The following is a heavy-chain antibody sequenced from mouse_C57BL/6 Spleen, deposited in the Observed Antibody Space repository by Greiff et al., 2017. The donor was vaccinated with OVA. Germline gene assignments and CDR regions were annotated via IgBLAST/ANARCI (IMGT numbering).Heavy chain of an antibody. CDR3: ARSGWLLRPYYALDY. Sequence: VQLQQSGPELVKPGASVKMSCKASGYTFTDYNMHWVKQSHGKSLEWIGYINPNNGGTSYNQKFKGKATLTVNKSSSTAYMELRSLTSEDSAVYYCARSGWLLRPYYALDYWGQGTSVTVSS. CDR1: GYTFTDYN. J-gene: IGHJ4*01. V-gene: IGHV1-22*01. CDR2: INPNNGGT. D-gene: IGHD2-3*01.